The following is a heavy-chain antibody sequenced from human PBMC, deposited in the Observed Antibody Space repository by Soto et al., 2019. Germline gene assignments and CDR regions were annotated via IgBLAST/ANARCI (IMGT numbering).Heavy chain of an antibody. CDR3: ASGTRDYDGYYYGMDV. D-gene: IGHD4-17*01. CDR1: GYTFTSYG. V-gene: IGHV1-18*01. Sequence: ASVNVSCKASGYTFTSYGISWVRQAPGQGLEWMGWISAYNGNTNYAQKLQGRVTMTTDTSTSTAYMELRSLRSDDTAVYYCASGTRDYDGYYYGMDVWGQGTTVTVSS. CDR2: ISAYNGNT. J-gene: IGHJ6*02.